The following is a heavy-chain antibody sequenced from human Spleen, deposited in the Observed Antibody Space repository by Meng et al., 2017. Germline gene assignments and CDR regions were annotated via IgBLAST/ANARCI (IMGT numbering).Heavy chain of an antibody. Sequence: GESLKISCKGSGYSFTSYWIGWVRQMPGKGLEWMGIIYPGDSDTRYSPSFQGQVTISADKSITTAYLQWSSLKASDTAMYYCARHGESGSYYGGYNQYAMDVWGQGTTVTVSS. D-gene: IGHD1-26*01. CDR1: GYSFTSYW. J-gene: IGHJ6*02. CDR2: IYPGDSDT. CDR3: ARHGESGSYYGGYNQYAMDV. V-gene: IGHV5-51*01.